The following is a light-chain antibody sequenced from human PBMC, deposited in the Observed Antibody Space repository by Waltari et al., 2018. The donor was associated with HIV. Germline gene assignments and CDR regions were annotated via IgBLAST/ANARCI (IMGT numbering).Light chain of an antibody. J-gene: IGKJ1*01. V-gene: IGKV2-28*01. CDR3: MQALQTPRT. CDR1: QSLLHSNGYSY. Sequence: DIVMTQSPLSLPVTPGEAASISCRSSQSLLHSNGYSYLDWYLQKPGQSPQLLISLGSNVASGVADGVSGRGSGTDFTLKISRVEAEDVGGYYCMQALQTPRTFGQGTKVEIK. CDR2: LGS.